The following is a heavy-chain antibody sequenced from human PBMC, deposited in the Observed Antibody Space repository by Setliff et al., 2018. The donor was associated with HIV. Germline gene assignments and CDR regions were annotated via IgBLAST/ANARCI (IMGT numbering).Heavy chain of an antibody. CDR1: GFTFGDYA. V-gene: IGHV3-49*04. Sequence: GGSLRLSCTASGFTFGDYAMSWVRQAPGKGLEWVGFIRSKAYGGTTEYAASVKGRFTISRDDSKNTLYLQMNSLKTEDTAVYYCTTDRGYFDLWGRGTLVTVSS. J-gene: IGHJ2*01. CDR2: IRSKAYGGTT. CDR3: TTDRGYFDL.